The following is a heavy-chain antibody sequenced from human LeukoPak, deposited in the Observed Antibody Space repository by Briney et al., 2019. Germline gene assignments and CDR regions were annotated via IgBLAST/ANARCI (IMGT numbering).Heavy chain of an antibody. D-gene: IGHD6-13*01. CDR1: GYTFTSYG. Sequence: GASVKASCKASGYTFTSYGISWVRQAPGQGLEWMGGIIPIFGTANYAQKFQGRVTITADESTSTAYMELSSLRSEDTAVYYCARTDGYSSSWYPAWFDPWGQGTLVTVSS. J-gene: IGHJ5*02. CDR3: ARTDGYSSSWYPAWFDP. V-gene: IGHV1-69*13. CDR2: IIPIFGTA.